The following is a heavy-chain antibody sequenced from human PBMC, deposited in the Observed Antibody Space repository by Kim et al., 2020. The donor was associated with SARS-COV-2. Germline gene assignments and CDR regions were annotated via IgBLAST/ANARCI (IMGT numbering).Heavy chain of an antibody. V-gene: IGHV3-30*18. D-gene: IGHD3-22*01. J-gene: IGHJ3*02. CDR1: GFTFSSYG. Sequence: GGSLRLSCAASGFTFSSYGMHWVRQAPGKGLEWVAVISYDGSNKYYADSVKGRFTISRDNSKNTLYLQMNSLRAEDTAVYYCAKLYYYDSSGPQGLDAFDIWGQGTMVTVSS. CDR2: ISYDGSNK. CDR3: AKLYYYDSSGPQGLDAFDI.